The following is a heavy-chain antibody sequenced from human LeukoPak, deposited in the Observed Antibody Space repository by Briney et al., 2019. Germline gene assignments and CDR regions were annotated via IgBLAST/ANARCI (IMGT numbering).Heavy chain of an antibody. CDR2: INHRGST. Sequence: SETLSLTCAVYGGSFRGYNWSWIRQPPGKGLEWVGDINHRGSTNYNPSLKSRVTISVDTSKKQFSLKLSSVTAADTAVYYCARGGGFCSGGCCYCVFFDYWGQGTLVTVSS. D-gene: IGHD2-15*01. CDR3: ARGGGFCSGGCCYCVFFDY. J-gene: IGHJ4*02. V-gene: IGHV4-34*01. CDR1: GGSFRGYN.